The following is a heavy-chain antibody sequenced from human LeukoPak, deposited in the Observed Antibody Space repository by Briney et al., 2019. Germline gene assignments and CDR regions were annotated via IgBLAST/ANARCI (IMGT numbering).Heavy chain of an antibody. Sequence: SQTLSLTCAISGDSVSSNSAAWNWIRQSPSRGLEWLGRTYYRSKWYNDYAVSVNSRITINPDTSKNQFSLQLNSVTPEDTAVYYCARDPSRGTAVAGENWFDPWGQGTLVTVSS. V-gene: IGHV6-1*01. D-gene: IGHD6-19*01. J-gene: IGHJ5*02. CDR2: TYYRSKWYN. CDR1: GDSVSSNSAA. CDR3: ARDPSRGTAVAGENWFDP.